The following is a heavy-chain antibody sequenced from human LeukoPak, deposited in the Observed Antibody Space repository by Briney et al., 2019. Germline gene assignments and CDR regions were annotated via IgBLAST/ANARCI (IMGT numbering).Heavy chain of an antibody. CDR1: GGTFSSYA. J-gene: IGHJ4*02. CDR2: IIPIFGTA. D-gene: IGHD6-13*01. Sequence: ASVKVSCKASGGTFSSYAISWVRQAPGQGLEWMGGIIPIFGTANYAQKFQGRVTITADESTSTAYMELSSLRSEDTAVYYCARSQQLVHDGPSDYWGQGTLVTVSS. CDR3: ARSQQLVHDGPSDY. V-gene: IGHV1-69*01.